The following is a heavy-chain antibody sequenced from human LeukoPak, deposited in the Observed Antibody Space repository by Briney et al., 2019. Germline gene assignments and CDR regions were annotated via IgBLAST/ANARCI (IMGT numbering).Heavy chain of an antibody. J-gene: IGHJ6*03. CDR1: GFTFDDYT. D-gene: IGHD3-10*01. V-gene: IGHV3-43*01. CDR3: AKDTMVRERYYYMDV. CDR2: ISWDGGST. Sequence: GGSLRLSCAASGFTFDDYTMHWVRQAPGKGLEWVSLISWDGGSTYYADSVKGRFTISRDNSKNTLYLQMNSLRAEDTAVYYCAKDTMVRERYYYMDVWGKGTTVTISS.